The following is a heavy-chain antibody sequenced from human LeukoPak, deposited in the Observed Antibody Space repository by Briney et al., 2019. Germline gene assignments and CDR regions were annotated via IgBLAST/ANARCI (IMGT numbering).Heavy chain of an antibody. CDR2: IIPIFGTA. CDR1: GGTFSSYA. CDR3: ARSNITMIVVVGSDAFDI. D-gene: IGHD3-22*01. Sequence: SVKVSCKASGGTFSSYAISWVRQAPGQGLEWMGGIIPIFGTANYAQKFQGRVTITADKSTSTAYMELSSLRSEDTAVYYCARSNITMIVVVGSDAFDIWGQGTMVTVSS. V-gene: IGHV1-69*06. J-gene: IGHJ3*02.